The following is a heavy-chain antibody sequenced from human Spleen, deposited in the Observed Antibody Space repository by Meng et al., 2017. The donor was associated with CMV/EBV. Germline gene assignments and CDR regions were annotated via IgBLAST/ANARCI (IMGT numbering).Heavy chain of an antibody. V-gene: IGHV4-30-4*08. CDR1: GSFSSGDYS. D-gene: IGHD1-26*01. J-gene: IGHJ4*02. Sequence: GSFSSGDYSWSWIRQPPEKGLECIGYIYYGGSTYYNPSLKSRLSISVDTSKDQFSLRLSSVTAADTAVYYCARVGSGDENGFFFDYWGQGTQVTVSS. CDR3: ARVGSGDENGFFFDY. CDR2: IYYGGST.